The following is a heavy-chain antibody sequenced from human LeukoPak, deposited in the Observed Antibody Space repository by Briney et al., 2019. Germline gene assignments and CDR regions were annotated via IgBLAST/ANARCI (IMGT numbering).Heavy chain of an antibody. CDR2: ISSNGDNT. J-gene: IGHJ4*02. Sequence: PGGSLRLSCSASGFTFSSYPMYWVRQAPGKGLEYVSAISSNGDNTYYADSVKGRFTISRDNSKNTLYLQMSSLRAEDTAVYYCAKDRDYYDSFGFDYWGQGTLVTVSS. CDR1: GFTFSSYP. CDR3: AKDRDYYDSFGFDY. D-gene: IGHD3-22*01. V-gene: IGHV3-64D*06.